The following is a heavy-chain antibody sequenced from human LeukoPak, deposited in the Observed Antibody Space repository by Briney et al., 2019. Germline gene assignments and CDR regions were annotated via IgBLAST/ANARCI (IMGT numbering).Heavy chain of an antibody. CDR1: GFTVSTYS. Sequence: GGSLRLSCAASGFTVSTYSMNWVRRAPGKGLEWVSFISSTGTYIYYEDSVKGRFTISRDNAKNSLYLQMNSLRAEDTAVYYCARGDDIVVVPAYYMDVWGKGTTVTVSS. CDR3: ARGDDIVVVPAYYMDV. V-gene: IGHV3-21*01. D-gene: IGHD2-2*01. J-gene: IGHJ6*03. CDR2: ISSTGTYI.